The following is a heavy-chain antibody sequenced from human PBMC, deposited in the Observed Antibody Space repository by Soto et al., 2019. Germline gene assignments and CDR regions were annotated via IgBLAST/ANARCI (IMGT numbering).Heavy chain of an antibody. J-gene: IGHJ5*02. CDR3: ARGRGRYSSGWSWFDT. D-gene: IGHD6-19*01. Sequence: SETLSLTCGVSGGTIRSPDWWTWVRRPPGKGLEWIGEIFQSGSTNYTPSLESRVTISVDKSKNQFSLTLTSVTAADTAVYFCARGRGRYSSGWSWFDTWGQGILVNVS. CDR1: GGTIRSPDW. CDR2: IFQSGST. V-gene: IGHV4-4*02.